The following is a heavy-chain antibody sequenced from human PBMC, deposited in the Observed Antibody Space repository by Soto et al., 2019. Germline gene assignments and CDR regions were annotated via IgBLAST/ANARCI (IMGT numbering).Heavy chain of an antibody. CDR1: GGSFSGYY. CDR2: INHSGST. CDR3: ASTMVRGVIGYYYMDV. Sequence: SETLSLSCAVYGGSFSGYYWSWIRQPPGKGLEWIGEINHSGSTNYNPSLKSRVTISVDTSKNQFSLKLSSVTAVDTAVYYCASTMVRGVIGYYYMDVWGKGTTVTVSS. J-gene: IGHJ6*03. D-gene: IGHD3-10*01. V-gene: IGHV4-34*01.